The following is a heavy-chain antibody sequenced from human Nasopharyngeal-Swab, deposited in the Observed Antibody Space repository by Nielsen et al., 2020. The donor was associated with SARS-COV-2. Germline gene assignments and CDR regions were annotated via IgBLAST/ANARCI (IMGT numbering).Heavy chain of an antibody. J-gene: IGHJ4*02. V-gene: IGHV3-48*02. CDR3: ARGRDYALDY. CDR2: HSVRTIAT. Sequence: GESLKISCVVSGITFSASAMNWVRQAPGKGLQWIAHHSVRTIATAYADSVKGRFTISRDDAKNSLYLQMNSLRDEDTALYYCARGRDYALDYWGQGTLVTVTS. CDR1: GITFSASA. D-gene: IGHD4-17*01.